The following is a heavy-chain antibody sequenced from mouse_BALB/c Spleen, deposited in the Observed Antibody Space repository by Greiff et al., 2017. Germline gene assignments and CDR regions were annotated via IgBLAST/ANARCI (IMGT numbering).Heavy chain of an antibody. J-gene: IGHJ2*01. Sequence: EVQRVESGGGLVQPGGSRKLSCAASGFTFSSFGMHWVRQAPEKGLEWVAYISSGSSTIYYADTVKGRFTISRDNPKNTLFLQMTSLRSEDTAMYYCARGSYGSSYYFDYWGQGTTLTVSS. CDR2: ISSGSSTI. CDR3: ARGSYGSSYYFDY. CDR1: GFTFSSFG. V-gene: IGHV5-17*02. D-gene: IGHD1-1*01.